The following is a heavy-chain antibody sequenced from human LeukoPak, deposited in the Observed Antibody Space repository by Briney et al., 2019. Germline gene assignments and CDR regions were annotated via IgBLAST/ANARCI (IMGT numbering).Heavy chain of an antibody. CDR2: ISSSSSTI. CDR1: GFTFSSYS. V-gene: IGHV3-48*04. J-gene: IGHJ4*02. D-gene: IGHD6-19*01. CDR3: ARGSLAVAGTGVGY. Sequence: GGSLRLSCAASGFTFSSYSMNWVRQAPGKGLEWVSYISSSSSTIYYADSVKGRFTISRDNAKNSLYLQMNSLRAEDTAVYYCARGSLAVAGTGVGYWGQGTLVTVSS.